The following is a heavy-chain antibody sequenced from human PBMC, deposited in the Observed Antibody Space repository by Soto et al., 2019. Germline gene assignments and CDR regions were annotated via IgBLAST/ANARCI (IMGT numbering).Heavy chain of an antibody. CDR3: ARLRPFVVTRNYFDY. J-gene: IGHJ4*02. CDR1: GGSISSSSYY. Sequence: SETLSLTCTVSGGSISSSSYYWGWIRQPPGKGLERIGSIYYSGSTYYNPSLKSRVTISVDTSKNQFSLKLSSVTAADTAVYYCARLRPFVVTRNYFDYWGQGTLVTVSS. CDR2: IYYSGST. V-gene: IGHV4-39*01. D-gene: IGHD2-21*01.